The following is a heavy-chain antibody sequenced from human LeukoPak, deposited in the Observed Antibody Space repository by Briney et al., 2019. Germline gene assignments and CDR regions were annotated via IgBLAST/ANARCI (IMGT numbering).Heavy chain of an antibody. V-gene: IGHV4-34*01. CDR3: ARGFSYGDYEVLYFDY. CDR1: GGSLSGYY. J-gene: IGHJ4*02. CDR2: INHSGST. D-gene: IGHD4-17*01. Sequence: PSETLSLTCAVYGGSLSGYYWSWLRQPPGKGLEWVGEINHSGSTNYNPSLKSRVTISVDTSKNQFSLKLSSVTAADTAVYYCARGFSYGDYEVLYFDYWGQGTLVTVSS.